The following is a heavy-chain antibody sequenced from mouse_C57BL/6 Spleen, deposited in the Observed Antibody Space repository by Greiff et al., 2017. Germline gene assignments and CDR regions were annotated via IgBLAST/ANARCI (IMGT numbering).Heavy chain of an antibody. J-gene: IGHJ2*01. D-gene: IGHD2-5*01. Sequence: VQLQESGAELVRPGASVTLSCKASGYTFTDYEMHWVKQTPVHGLEWIGAIDPETGGTAYNQKFKGKAILTADKSSSTAYMVLRSLTSEDSAVYYCTRSNSNYDYFDYWGQGTTLTVSS. CDR2: IDPETGGT. V-gene: IGHV1-15*01. CDR3: TRSNSNYDYFDY. CDR1: GYTFTDYE.